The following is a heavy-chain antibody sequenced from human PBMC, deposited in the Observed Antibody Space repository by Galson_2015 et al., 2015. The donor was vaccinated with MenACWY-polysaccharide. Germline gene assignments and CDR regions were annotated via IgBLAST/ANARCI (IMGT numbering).Heavy chain of an antibody. CDR3: AKGRYDSGWNYFDN. CDR1: GFTFNSYG. CDR2: ISWNSGSI. D-gene: IGHD6-19*01. V-gene: IGHV3-9*01. Sequence: SLRLSCAASGFTFNSYGMHWVRPAPGKGLEWVSGISWNSGSIGYADSVKGRFTISRDNAKNSLYLQMNSLRAEDTALYYCAKGRYDSGWNYFDNWGQGTLVTVSS. J-gene: IGHJ4*02.